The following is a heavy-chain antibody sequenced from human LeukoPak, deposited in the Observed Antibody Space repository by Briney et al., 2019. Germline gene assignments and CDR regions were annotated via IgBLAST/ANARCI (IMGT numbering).Heavy chain of an antibody. CDR2: INHSGST. D-gene: IGHD3-22*01. Sequence: SETLSLTCAVYGGSFSGYYWSWIRQPPGKGLEWIGEINHSGSTNYNPSLKSRVTISVDTSKNQFSLELSSVTAADTAVYYCARAGDSSGYSDYWGQGTLVTVSS. CDR1: GGSFSGYY. J-gene: IGHJ4*02. V-gene: IGHV4-34*01. CDR3: ARAGDSSGYSDY.